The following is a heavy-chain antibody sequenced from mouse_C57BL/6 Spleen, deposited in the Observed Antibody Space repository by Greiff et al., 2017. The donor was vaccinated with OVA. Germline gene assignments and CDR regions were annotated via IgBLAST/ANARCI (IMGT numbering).Heavy chain of an antibody. V-gene: IGHV1-55*01. Sequence: QVQLQQSGAELVKPGASVKMSCKASGYTFTSYWITWVKQRPGQGLEWIGDFYPGIGSTNYNEKFKSKATLTVDTSSSTAYMQLSSLTSEDSAVYCCASRSVAGAMDYWGQGTSVTVSS. CDR2: FYPGIGST. D-gene: IGHD6-1*01. CDR3: ASRSVAGAMDY. J-gene: IGHJ4*01. CDR1: GYTFTSYW.